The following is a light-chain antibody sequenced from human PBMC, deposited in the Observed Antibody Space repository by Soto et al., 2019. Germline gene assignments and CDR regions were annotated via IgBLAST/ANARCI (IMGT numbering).Light chain of an antibody. CDR1: QSISIW. J-gene: IGKJ1*01. CDR2: KAS. CDR3: QQYNSYPWT. Sequence: DIQMTQSPSTLSASVGDRVTITCRASQSISIWLAWYQQKPGKAPKLLIYKASSLESGVPARFSGSRSGTEFTLTISSLQPDDFATYDCQQYNSYPWTFGQGTKVEVK. V-gene: IGKV1-5*03.